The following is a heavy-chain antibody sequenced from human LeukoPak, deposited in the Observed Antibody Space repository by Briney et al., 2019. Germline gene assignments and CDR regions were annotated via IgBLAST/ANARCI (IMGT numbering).Heavy chain of an antibody. V-gene: IGHV1-2*06. CDR3: ARDHHGSGSTYFDY. J-gene: IGHJ4*02. Sequence: GASVKVSCKASGYTFTNYYIHWVRQAPGQGLEWVGRIDPNNGDANYAQKFQGRVTITTDESTSTAYMELSSLRSEDTAVYYCARDHHGSGSTYFDYWGQGTLLTVSS. D-gene: IGHD3-10*01. CDR1: GYTFTNYY. CDR2: IDPNNGDA.